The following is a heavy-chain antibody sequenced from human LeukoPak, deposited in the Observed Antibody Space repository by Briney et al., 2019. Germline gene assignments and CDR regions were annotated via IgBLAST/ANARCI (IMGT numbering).Heavy chain of an antibody. CDR3: VKDGMAVAGTAPLDY. CDR1: GFTFSSYA. Sequence: VGSLRLSCSASGFTFSSYAMHWVRQAPGKGLEYVSAISSSGDSTHYADSVKGRFTISRDNSKNTLYLQMSSLRPEDAAVYYCVKDGMAVAGTAPLDYWGLGILVTVSS. J-gene: IGHJ4*02. D-gene: IGHD6-19*01. V-gene: IGHV3-64D*08. CDR2: ISSSGDST.